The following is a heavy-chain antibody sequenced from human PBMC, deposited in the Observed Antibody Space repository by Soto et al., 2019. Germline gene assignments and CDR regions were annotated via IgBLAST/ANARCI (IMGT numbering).Heavy chain of an antibody. CDR3: ARGEWLATIKPYFAY. V-gene: IGHV4-59*01. CDR2: IYYSGST. Sequence: QVQLQESGPGLVKPSETLSLTCTVSGGSMSSYYWSWIRQSPGKGLEWIGYIYYSGSTNYNPSLKSLVAISLDTSKNQFSLMLSSVTAADTAVYYCARGEWLATIKPYFAYWGQGTLVTVSS. D-gene: IGHD5-12*01. J-gene: IGHJ4*02. CDR1: GGSMSSYY.